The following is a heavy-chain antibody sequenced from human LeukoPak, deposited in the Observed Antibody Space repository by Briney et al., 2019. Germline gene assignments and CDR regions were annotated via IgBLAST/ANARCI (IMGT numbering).Heavy chain of an antibody. CDR1: GGSISSYY. Sequence: SETLSLTCTVSGGSISSYYWSWIRQPAGKGLEWIGRMYTSGSTNYNPSLKSRVTMSVDTSKNQFSLKLTSVTAADTAIYYCASQGSDSGWFYFWGQGTLVTVSS. V-gene: IGHV4-4*07. CDR2: MYTSGST. D-gene: IGHD6-19*01. J-gene: IGHJ4*02. CDR3: ASQGSDSGWFYF.